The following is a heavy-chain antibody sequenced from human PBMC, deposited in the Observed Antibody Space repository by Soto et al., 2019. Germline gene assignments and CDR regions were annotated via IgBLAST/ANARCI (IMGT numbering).Heavy chain of an antibody. D-gene: IGHD3-10*01. CDR2: IYPGDSDT. CDR1: TRYW. V-gene: IGHV5-51*01. Sequence: TRYWIGWVRQMPGKGLEWMGIIYPGDSDTRYSPSFQGQVTISADKSISTAYLQWSSLKASDTAMYYCARRSGSYYQDFDYWGQGTLVTVSS. J-gene: IGHJ4*02. CDR3: ARRSGSYYQDFDY.